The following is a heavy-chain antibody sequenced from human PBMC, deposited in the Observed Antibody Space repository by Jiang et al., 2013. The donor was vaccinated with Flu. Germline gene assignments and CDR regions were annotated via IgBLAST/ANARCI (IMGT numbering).Heavy chain of an antibody. CDR1: GLTVSTNY. V-gene: IGHV3-53*01. CDR3: ARDVIADAFDI. CDR2: IYSGGDT. Sequence: ASGLTVSTNYMTWVRQAPGKGLEWVSTIYSGGDTYYADSVKGRFTISRDVAKNTLYLQMNSLRAEDTAVYYCARDVIADAFDIWGQGTMVIVSS. J-gene: IGHJ3*02. D-gene: IGHD3-22*01.